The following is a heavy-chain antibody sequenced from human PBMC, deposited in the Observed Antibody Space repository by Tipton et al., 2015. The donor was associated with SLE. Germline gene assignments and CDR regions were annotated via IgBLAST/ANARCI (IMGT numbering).Heavy chain of an antibody. CDR1: GGSISSGSYY. J-gene: IGHJ3*02. D-gene: IGHD3-3*02. V-gene: IGHV4-39*01. CDR3: ARVDISQRAFYI. CDR2: MYYSGST. Sequence: TLSLTCTVSGGSISSGSYYCGWIRQPPGKGLEWIGHMYYSGSTYYYPSLKTRITMSVDTSQNQFPLKLRTLTATDTAVYYCARVDISQRAFYIWGQGIMVTVSS.